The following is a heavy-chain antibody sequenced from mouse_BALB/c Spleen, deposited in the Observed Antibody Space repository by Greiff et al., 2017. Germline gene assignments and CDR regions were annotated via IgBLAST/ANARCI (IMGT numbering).Heavy chain of an antibody. Sequence: EVKLMESGGGLVQPGGSRKLSCAASGFTFSSFGMHWVRQAPEKGLEWVAYISSGSSTIYYADTVKGRFTISRDNPKNTLFLQMTSLRSEDTAMYYCARRGLYGSSSYYAIDYWGQGTSVTVSS. CDR1: GFTFSSFG. D-gene: IGHD1-1*01. CDR3: ARRGLYGSSSYYAIDY. J-gene: IGHJ4*01. V-gene: IGHV5-17*02. CDR2: ISSGSSTI.